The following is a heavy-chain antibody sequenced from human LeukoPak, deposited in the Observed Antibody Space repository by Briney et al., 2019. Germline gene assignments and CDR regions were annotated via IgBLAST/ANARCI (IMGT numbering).Heavy chain of an antibody. Sequence: EAGGSLRLSCAASGFTFSNYAMNWVRQAPGKGLEWVSVISDSGGSTYYADSVKGRFTISRDNSKNTLYLQMNSLRVEDTAVYYCTRSYSGVLAHFDYWGQGTLVTVSS. CDR3: TRSYSGVLAHFDY. CDR2: ISDSGGST. V-gene: IGHV3-23*01. CDR1: GFTFSNYA. D-gene: IGHD5-12*01. J-gene: IGHJ4*02.